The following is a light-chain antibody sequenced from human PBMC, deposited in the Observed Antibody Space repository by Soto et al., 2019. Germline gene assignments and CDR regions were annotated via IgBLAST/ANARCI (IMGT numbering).Light chain of an antibody. Sequence: AIQMTQSPSSLSASVGDRVTITCRASQGIRNDLDWFQQKPAKAPRLLIYAASNLQSGVPARVSGSGSGTDFTLTISSLQPEDFATYYCLQKYFYPFTFGPGTKVDIK. CDR1: QGIRND. CDR3: LQKYFYPFT. CDR2: AAS. J-gene: IGKJ3*01. V-gene: IGKV1-6*01.